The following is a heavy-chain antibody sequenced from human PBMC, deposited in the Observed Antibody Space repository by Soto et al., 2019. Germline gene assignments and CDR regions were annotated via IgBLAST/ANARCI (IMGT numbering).Heavy chain of an antibody. D-gene: IGHD6-19*01. V-gene: IGHV3-48*04. CDR2: ISSGGSTI. J-gene: IGHJ4*02. CDR3: ARGIAVAGPPPAG. CDR1: GFTFSSYW. Sequence: GGSLRLSCAASGFTFSSYWMHWVRQAPGKGLEWVSRISSGGSTICYADSAKGRFTISRDNAKNSLYLQMNSLRVEDTAVYYCARGIAVAGPPPAGWGQGTLVTVSS.